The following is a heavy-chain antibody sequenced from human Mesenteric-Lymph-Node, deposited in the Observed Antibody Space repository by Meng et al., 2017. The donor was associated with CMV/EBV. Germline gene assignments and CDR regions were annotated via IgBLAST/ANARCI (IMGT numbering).Heavy chain of an antibody. CDR1: GFTFSSYW. V-gene: IGHV3-74*01. Sequence: LSLTCAASGFTFSSYWMHWVRQAPGKGLVWVSRINSDGSSTSYADSVKGRFTISRDNAKNSVYLQMNNLRPEDTALYYCVREYTDFGTLVFDPWGQGTQVTVSS. J-gene: IGHJ5*02. CDR2: INSDGSST. CDR3: VREYTDFGTLVFDP. D-gene: IGHD1/OR15-1a*01.